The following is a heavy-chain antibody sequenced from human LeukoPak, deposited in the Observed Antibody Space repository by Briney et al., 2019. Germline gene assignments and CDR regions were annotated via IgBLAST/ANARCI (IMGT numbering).Heavy chain of an antibody. CDR3: ARVEGEGYSSSWYPVPVDY. CDR1: GFTFSSYA. D-gene: IGHD6-13*01. CDR2: ISYDGSNK. Sequence: GGPLRLSCAASGFTFSSYAMHGLPQAPGKALEGVADISYDGSNKYYADSVKGRFTISRDNSKNTLYLQMNSLRAEDTAVYYCARVEGEGYSSSWYPVPVDYWGQGNLVTVSS. J-gene: IGHJ4*02. V-gene: IGHV3-30*04.